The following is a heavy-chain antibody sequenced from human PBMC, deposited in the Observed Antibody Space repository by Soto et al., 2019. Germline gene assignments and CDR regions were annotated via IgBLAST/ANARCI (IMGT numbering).Heavy chain of an antibody. CDR2: IIPIFGTA. CDR1: GGTFSSYA. CDR3: ARDTAYCGGDCS. V-gene: IGHV1-69*06. Sequence: SVKVSCKASGGTFSSYAISWVRQAPGQGLEWMGGIIPIFGTANYAQKFQGRVTITADKSTSTAYMELSSLRSEDAAVYYCARDTAYCGGDCSWGQGTMVTVSS. D-gene: IGHD2-21*02. J-gene: IGHJ3*01.